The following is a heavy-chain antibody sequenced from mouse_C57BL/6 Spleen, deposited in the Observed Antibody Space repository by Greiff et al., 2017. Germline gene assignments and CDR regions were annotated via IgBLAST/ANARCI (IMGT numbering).Heavy chain of an antibody. Sequence: VQLQQSGGGLVKPGGSLKLSCAASGFTFSDYGMHWVRQAPEKGLEWVAYLSSGSSTIYYADTVKGRFTISRDNAKNTLVLQMTSLRSEDTAMYYCARPYYYGSSYFDYWGQGTTLTVSS. D-gene: IGHD1-1*01. CDR3: ARPYYYGSSYFDY. J-gene: IGHJ2*01. V-gene: IGHV5-17*01. CDR2: LSSGSSTI. CDR1: GFTFSDYG.